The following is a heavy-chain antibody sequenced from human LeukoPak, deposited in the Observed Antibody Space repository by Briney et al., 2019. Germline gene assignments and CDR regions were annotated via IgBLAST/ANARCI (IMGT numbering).Heavy chain of an antibody. J-gene: IGHJ4*02. V-gene: IGHV3-53*01. CDR3: ARLGRDYYGSGSYLSAGPFDY. D-gene: IGHD3-10*01. CDR2: IYSGGST. Sequence: PGGSLRLSCAASGFTVSSNYMSWVRQAPGKGLEWVSVIYSGGSTYYADSVKGRFTISRDNSKNTLYLQMNSLRAEDTAVYYCARLGRDYYGSGSYLSAGPFDYWGQGTLVTVTS. CDR1: GFTVSSNY.